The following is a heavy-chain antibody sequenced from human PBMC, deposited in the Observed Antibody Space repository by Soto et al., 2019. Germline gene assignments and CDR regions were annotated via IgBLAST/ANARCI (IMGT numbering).Heavy chain of an antibody. CDR1: GFTFSDHY. J-gene: IGHJ3*02. V-gene: IGHV3-72*01. CDR3: ARSTNYDAFDI. Sequence: EVQLVESGGGLVQPGGSLRLSCAASGFTFSDHYMDWVRQAPGKGLEWVGRTRNKANSYTTEYAASVKGRFTISRDDSKNSLYLQMNSLKTEDTAVYYCARSTNYDAFDIWGQGTMVTVSS. CDR2: TRNKANSYTT.